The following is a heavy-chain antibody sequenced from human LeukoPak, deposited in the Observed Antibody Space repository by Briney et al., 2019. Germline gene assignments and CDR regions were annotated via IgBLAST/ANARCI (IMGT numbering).Heavy chain of an antibody. V-gene: IGHV5-51*01. CDR2: IYPGDSET. Sequence: GESLKISCKGAGCTFINDWIGWGGQMPGKGREWMGSIYPGDSETRYSPSFRRHVTISADPSINTAYLQWSSLKASDTAVYYCARQRYSGTYSNFDYWGQGTLVTVSS. J-gene: IGHJ4*02. CDR3: ARQRYSGTYSNFDY. CDR1: GCTFINDW. D-gene: IGHD1-26*01.